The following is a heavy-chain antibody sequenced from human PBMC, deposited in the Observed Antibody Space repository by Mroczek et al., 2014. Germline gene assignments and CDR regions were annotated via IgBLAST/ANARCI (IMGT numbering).Heavy chain of an antibody. CDR3: AIGVVPAAYPIPLLNWFDP. CDR1: GYTFTSYD. D-gene: IGHD2-2*01. Sequence: VQLVETGAEVKKPGASVKVSCKASGYTFTSYDINWVRQATGQGLEWMGWMNPNSGNTGYAQKFQGRVTMTRNTSISTAYMELSSLRSEDTAVYYCAIGVVPAAYPIPLLNWFDPWGQGTLVTVSS. CDR2: MNPNSGNT. V-gene: IGHV1-8*01. J-gene: IGHJ5*02.